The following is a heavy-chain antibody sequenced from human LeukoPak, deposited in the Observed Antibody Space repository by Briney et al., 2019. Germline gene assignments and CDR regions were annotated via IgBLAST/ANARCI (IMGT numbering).Heavy chain of an antibody. J-gene: IGHJ6*02. D-gene: IGHD3-22*01. CDR1: GGSISSGTYD. CDR3: ARLDTSVGGMDV. Sequence: SETLSLTCTFSGGSISSGTYDWGWIRQPPGKGLEWIGSIYYSGGTYYNPSLKSRVTISVDTSENQFSLKLSSVTAADTAVYYCARLDTSVGGMDVWGQGATVTVSS. V-gene: IGHV4-39*01. CDR2: IYYSGGT.